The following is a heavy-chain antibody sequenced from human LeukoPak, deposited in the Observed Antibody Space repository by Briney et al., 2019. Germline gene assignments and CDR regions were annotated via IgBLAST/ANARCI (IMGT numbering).Heavy chain of an antibody. CDR3: ARGGAGDRLFYYYYYMDV. V-gene: IGHV4-34*01. CDR2: INHSGST. D-gene: IGHD3-22*01. J-gene: IGHJ6*03. Sequence: SETLSLTCAVYGGSFSGSYWRWIRQPPGKGREWIGEINHSGSTNSNLSLKSRVTISVDTSKNQFSLKLSSVTAADTAVYYCARGGAGDRLFYYYYYMDVWGKGTTVTVSS. CDR1: GGSFSGSY.